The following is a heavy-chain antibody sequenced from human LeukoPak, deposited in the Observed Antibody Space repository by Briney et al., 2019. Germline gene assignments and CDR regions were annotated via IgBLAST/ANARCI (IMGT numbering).Heavy chain of an antibody. CDR3: ARNIWFGESADAFDI. V-gene: IGHV1-2*02. Sequence: WASVRVSCKASGGTFSSYAISWVRQAPGQGLEWMGWINPNSGGTNYAQKFQGRVTMTRDKSIRTAYMELSRLTSDDTAVYYCARNIWFGESADAFDIWGQGTMVTVSS. D-gene: IGHD3-10*01. CDR1: GGTFSSYA. CDR2: INPNSGGT. J-gene: IGHJ3*02.